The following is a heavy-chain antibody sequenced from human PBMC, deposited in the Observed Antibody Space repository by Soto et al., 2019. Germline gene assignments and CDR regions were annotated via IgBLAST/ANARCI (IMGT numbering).Heavy chain of an antibody. V-gene: IGHV1-46*03. Sequence: GGSVEVSRQASWYTFTSHCMPWGGQGLGQGLEWMGIINPSGGSTSYAQKFQGRVTMTRDTSTSTVYMELSSLRSEDTAVYYCARDGSELEWLVLVYWGQGTLVTVSS. CDR1: WYTFTSHC. J-gene: IGHJ4*02. CDR2: INPSGGST. CDR3: ARDGSELEWLVLVY. D-gene: IGHD6-19*01.